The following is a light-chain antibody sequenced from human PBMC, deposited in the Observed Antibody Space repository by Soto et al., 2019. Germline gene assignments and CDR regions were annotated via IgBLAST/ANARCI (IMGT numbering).Light chain of an antibody. V-gene: IGLV4-69*01. J-gene: IGLJ2*01. Sequence: QAVVTQSPSASASLGASVKLTCTLSSRHSSYAIAWHQQQPEKGPRYLMKLNSDGRHTKGDGIPGRFSGSSSGTERYLTISSLQSEDEADYYCQTWGTGILVFGGGTKVTVL. CDR2: LNSDGRH. CDR3: QTWGTGILV. CDR1: SRHSSYA.